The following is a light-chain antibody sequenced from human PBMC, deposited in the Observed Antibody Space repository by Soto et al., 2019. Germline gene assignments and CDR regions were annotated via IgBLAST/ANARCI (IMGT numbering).Light chain of an antibody. CDR3: QQTDKLPLT. Sequence: DIQMTQSPSPLPASVGDRVIITCQASQAISNRLNWYQQKPGRAPKLLIYDTSNLETGVPSRFRGSGGGTDFTFTITSLQPEDFATYFCQQTDKLPLTFGGGTTVDMK. V-gene: IGKV1-33*01. CDR2: DTS. CDR1: QAISNR. J-gene: IGKJ4*01.